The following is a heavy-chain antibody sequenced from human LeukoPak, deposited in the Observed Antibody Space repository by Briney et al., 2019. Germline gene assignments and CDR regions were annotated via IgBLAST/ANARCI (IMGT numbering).Heavy chain of an antibody. J-gene: IGHJ4*02. CDR1: GGTFSSYA. CDR3: ARGMVATPSGYFDY. CDR2: IIPIFGTA. D-gene: IGHD5-12*01. Sequence: AASVKVSCKASGGTFSSYAISWVRQAPGQGLEWMGGIIPIFGTANYAQKFQGRVTITADESTSTAYMELSSLRSEDTAVYYCARGMVATPSGYFDYWGQGTLVTVSS. V-gene: IGHV1-69*13.